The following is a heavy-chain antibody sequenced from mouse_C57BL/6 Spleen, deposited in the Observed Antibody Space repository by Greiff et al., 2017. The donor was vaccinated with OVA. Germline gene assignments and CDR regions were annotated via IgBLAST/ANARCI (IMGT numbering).Heavy chain of an antibody. J-gene: IGHJ3*01. D-gene: IGHD2-4*01. CDR1: GYTFTSYW. CDR3: AIAGDYDVWFAY. V-gene: IGHV1-74*01. Sequence: VQLQQPGAELVKPGASVKVSCKASGYTFTSYWMHWVKQRPGQGLEWIGRIHPSDSDTNYNQKFKGKATFTVDKSSSTAYMQLSSLTSEDSAVDYCAIAGDYDVWFAYWGQGTLVTVSA. CDR2: IHPSDSDT.